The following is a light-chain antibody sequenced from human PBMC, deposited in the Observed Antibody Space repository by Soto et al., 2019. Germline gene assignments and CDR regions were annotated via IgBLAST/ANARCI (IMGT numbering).Light chain of an antibody. CDR2: DNS. Sequence: QLVLTQPPSVSGAPGQRVTVSCTGSSSNIGAGYDVHWYQQLPGTAPELLIYDNSNRPSGVPDRFSGSKSGTSASLAINGLQAEDEADYYCQSYDSSLSGNVFGTGTKVTVL. CDR3: QSYDSSLSGNV. V-gene: IGLV1-40*01. CDR1: SSNIGAGYD. J-gene: IGLJ1*01.